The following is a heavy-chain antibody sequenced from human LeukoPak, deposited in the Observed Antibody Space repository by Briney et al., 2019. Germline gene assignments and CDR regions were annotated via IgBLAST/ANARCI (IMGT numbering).Heavy chain of an antibody. CDR1: GFTFSSYW. Sequence: GGSLRLSCAASGFTFSSYWMSWVRQAPGKGLEWVANIKQDGSEKYYVASVKDRFTISRDNAKNSLYLQMNSLRAEDTAVYYCARVWDQLLPNDGMDVWGQGTTVTVSS. CDR3: ARVWDQLLPNDGMDV. CDR2: IKQDGSEK. J-gene: IGHJ6*02. V-gene: IGHV3-7*01. D-gene: IGHD2-2*01.